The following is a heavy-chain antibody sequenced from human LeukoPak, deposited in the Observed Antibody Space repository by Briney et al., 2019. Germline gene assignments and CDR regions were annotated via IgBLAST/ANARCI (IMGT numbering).Heavy chain of an antibody. D-gene: IGHD4-17*01. V-gene: IGHV3-23*01. Sequence: GGSLRLSCAASGFTFSTYAMTWVRQAPGKGLEWVSSITGNGDGTSAADSVKGRFTISRDNSKNTLYLQMNSLRAEDTAVYYCATNDYGDSYYYYYYMDVWGKGTTVTISS. CDR3: ATNDYGDSYYYYYYMDV. CDR2: ITGNGDGT. CDR1: GFTFSTYA. J-gene: IGHJ6*03.